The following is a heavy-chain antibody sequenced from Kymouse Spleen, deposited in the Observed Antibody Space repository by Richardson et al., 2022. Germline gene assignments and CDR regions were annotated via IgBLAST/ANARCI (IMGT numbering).Heavy chain of an antibody. J-gene: IGHJ4*02. CDR2: INHSGST. V-gene: IGHV4-34*01. CDR1: GGSFSGYY. Sequence: QVQLQQWGAGLLKPSETLSLTCAVYGGSFSGYYWSWIRQPPGKGLEWIGEINHSGSTNYNPSLKSRVTISVDTSKNQFSLKLSSVTAADTAVYYCARGRTGHFDYWGQGTLVTVSS. CDR3: ARGRTGHFDY. D-gene: IGHD7-27*02.